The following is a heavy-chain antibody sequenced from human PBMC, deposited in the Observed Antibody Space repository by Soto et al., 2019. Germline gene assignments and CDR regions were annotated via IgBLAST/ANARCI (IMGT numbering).Heavy chain of an antibody. CDR3: ARDSYXDFWSGYYQYYYYGMDV. J-gene: IGHJ6*02. CDR1: GFTFSSYA. D-gene: IGHD3-3*01. Sequence: GGSLRLSCAASGFTFSSYAMSWVRQAPGKGLEWVSGISGSGTGTYYADSVKGRFTISRDNAKNSLYLQMNSLRAEDTAVYYCARDSYXDFWSGYYQYYYYGMDVWGQGTTVTVSS. CDR2: ISGSGTGT. V-gene: IGHV3-23*01.